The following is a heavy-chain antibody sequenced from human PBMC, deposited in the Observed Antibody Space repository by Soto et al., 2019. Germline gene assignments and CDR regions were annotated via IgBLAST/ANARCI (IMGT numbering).Heavy chain of an antibody. V-gene: IGHV3-33*01. CDR2: IWYDGSNK. J-gene: IGHJ4*02. Sequence: QVQLVESGGGVVQPGRSLRLSCAASGFTFSSYGMHWVRQAPGKGLEWVAVIWYDGSNKYYADSAKGRFTISRDNSKNALYLQMNSLRAEDTAVYCCARAHLGRWELLAYYFDYWGQGTLVTVSS. CDR1: GFTFSSYG. CDR3: ARAHLGRWELLAYYFDY. D-gene: IGHD1-26*01.